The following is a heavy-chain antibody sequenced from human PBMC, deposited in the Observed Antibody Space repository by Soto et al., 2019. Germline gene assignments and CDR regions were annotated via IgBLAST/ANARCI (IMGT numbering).Heavy chain of an antibody. J-gene: IGHJ5*02. D-gene: IGHD5-12*01. V-gene: IGHV3-73*02. Sequence: EVQLVESGGGLVQPGGSLKLSCAASGFTFSGSAMHWVRQASGKGLEWVGRIRSKANSYATAYAASVKGRFTISRDDSKNTAYLQMNSLKTEDTAVYYCTRQPLGLRHLDNWFDPWGQGTLVTVSS. CDR3: TRQPLGLRHLDNWFDP. CDR2: IRSKANSYAT. CDR1: GFTFSGSA.